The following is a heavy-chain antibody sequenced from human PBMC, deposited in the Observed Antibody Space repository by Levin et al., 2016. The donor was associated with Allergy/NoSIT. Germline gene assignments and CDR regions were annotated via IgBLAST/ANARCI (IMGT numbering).Heavy chain of an antibody. J-gene: IGHJ4*02. CDR2: IYYSGST. D-gene: IGHD2-15*01. Sequence: WIRQPPGKGLEWIGSIYYSGSTYYNPSLKSRVTISVDTSKNQFSLKLSSVTAADTAVYYCASRDRSMDFDYWGQGTLVTVSS. V-gene: IGHV4-39*01. CDR3: ASRDRSMDFDY.